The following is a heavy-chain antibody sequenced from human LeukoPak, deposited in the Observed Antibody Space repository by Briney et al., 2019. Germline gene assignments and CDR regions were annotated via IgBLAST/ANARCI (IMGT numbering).Heavy chain of an antibody. Sequence: GGSLRLSCAASGFTFSTYAMHWIRQAPGKGLEWVAVISYDGGNKYYADSVKGRFTISRDNAKNSLYLQMNSVRDEDTAVFYCAREVMVRGEYGFDYWGQGTLVTVSS. CDR1: GFTFSTYA. D-gene: IGHD3-10*01. CDR3: AREVMVRGEYGFDY. CDR2: ISYDGGNK. V-gene: IGHV3-30-3*01. J-gene: IGHJ4*02.